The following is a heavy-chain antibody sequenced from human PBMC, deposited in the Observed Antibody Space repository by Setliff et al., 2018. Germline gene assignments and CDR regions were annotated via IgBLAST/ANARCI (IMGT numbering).Heavy chain of an antibody. V-gene: IGHV2-5*01. CDR2: IYWNDDK. CDR3: AHKYGDYVRYFQH. J-gene: IGHJ1*01. Sequence: TLSLTCTVSGGSISSYYWSWIRQPAGKGLEWIALIYWNDDKRYSPSLKSRLTITKDTSKNQVVLTMTNMDPVDTATYYCAHKYGDYVRYFQHWGQGTLVTVSS. D-gene: IGHD4-17*01. CDR1: GGSISSYYW.